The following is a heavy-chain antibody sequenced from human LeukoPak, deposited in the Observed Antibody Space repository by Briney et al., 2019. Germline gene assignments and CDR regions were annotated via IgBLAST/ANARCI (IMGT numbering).Heavy chain of an antibody. Sequence: SETLSLTCAVSGYSISSGYYWGWIRQPPGKGLEWIGSIYHSGSTYYNPSLKSRVTISVDTSKNQFSLKLSSVTAADTAVYYCARGAKYYYGSGSYHFDYWGQGTLVTVSS. V-gene: IGHV4-38-2*01. D-gene: IGHD3-10*01. J-gene: IGHJ4*02. CDR1: GYSISSGYY. CDR3: ARGAKYYYGSGSYHFDY. CDR2: IYHSGST.